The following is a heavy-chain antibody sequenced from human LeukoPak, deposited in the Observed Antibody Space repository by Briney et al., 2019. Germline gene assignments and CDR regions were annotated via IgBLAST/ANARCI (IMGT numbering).Heavy chain of an antibody. CDR1: GFTFSSYT. CDR3: AKDTTGSYQRAFDY. CDR2: ISSSSSTM. Sequence: GGSLRLSCAASGFTFSSYTMNWVRQAPGKGLEWVSYISSSSSTMYYADSVKGRFTISRDNSKNTLYLQVNSLRAEDTAVYYCAKDTTGSYQRAFDYWGQGTLVTVSS. J-gene: IGHJ4*02. V-gene: IGHV3-48*01. D-gene: IGHD1-1*01.